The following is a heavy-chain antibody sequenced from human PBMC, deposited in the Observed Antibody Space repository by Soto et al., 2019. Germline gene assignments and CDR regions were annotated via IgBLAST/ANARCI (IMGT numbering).Heavy chain of an antibody. J-gene: IGHJ6*03. Sequence: LSLTCAVYGGSFSGYYWSWIRQPPGKGLEWIGEINHSGSTNYNPSLKSRVTISVDTSKNQFSLKLSSVTAADTAVYCCARGPYCSGGSCYSDYYYYMDVWGKGTTVTVSS. D-gene: IGHD2-15*01. V-gene: IGHV4-34*01. CDR3: ARGPYCSGGSCYSDYYYYMDV. CDR1: GGSFSGYY. CDR2: INHSGST.